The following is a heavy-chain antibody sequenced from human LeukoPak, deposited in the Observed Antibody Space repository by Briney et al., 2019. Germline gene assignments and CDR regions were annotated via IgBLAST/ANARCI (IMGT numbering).Heavy chain of an antibody. J-gene: IGHJ4*01. V-gene: IGHV3-74*01. CDR2: IKSDGSRT. CDR1: GFTFSNYW. CDR3: AKDTVRYYYDSSGYYDY. Sequence: PGGSLRLSCAASGFTFSNYWMHWVRQAPGKGLVWVSRIKSDGSRTDYADSVKGRFTISRDNAKNTLYLQMNSLRAEDTAVYYCAKDTVRYYYDSSGYYDYWGQGTLVTVSS. D-gene: IGHD3-22*01.